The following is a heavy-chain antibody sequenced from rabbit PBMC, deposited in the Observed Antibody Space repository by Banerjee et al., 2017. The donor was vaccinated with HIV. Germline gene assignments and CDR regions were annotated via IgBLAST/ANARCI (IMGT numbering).Heavy chain of an antibody. CDR1: GFDFSSYG. V-gene: IGHV1S47*01. CDR3: VRSSIATMTMVITAGSSYPYYFNL. D-gene: IGHD2-1*01. CDR2: IDPVFGST. J-gene: IGHJ4*01. Sequence: QEQLVESGGGLVQPGESLKLSCKASGFDFSSYGVSWVRQAPGKGLEWIGYIDPVFGSTYYASWVNGRFTISSHNAQNTLYLQLNSLTAADTATYFCVRSSIATMTMVITAGSSYPYYFNLWGQGTLVTVS.